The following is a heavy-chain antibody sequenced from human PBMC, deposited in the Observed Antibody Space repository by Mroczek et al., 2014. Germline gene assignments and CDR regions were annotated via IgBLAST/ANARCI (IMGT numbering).Heavy chain of an antibody. J-gene: IGHJ4*02. CDR2: ISYDGSNK. Sequence: ESGGGVVQPGRSLRLSCAASGFTFSSYAMHWVRQAPGKGLEWVAVISYDGSNKYYADSVKGRFTISRDNSKNTLYLQMNSLRAEDTAVYYCARGRRDGYNYRVEFADYWGQGTLVTVSS. V-gene: IGHV3-30-3*01. CDR1: GFTFSSYA. D-gene: IGHD5-24*01. CDR3: ARGRRDGYNYRVEFADY.